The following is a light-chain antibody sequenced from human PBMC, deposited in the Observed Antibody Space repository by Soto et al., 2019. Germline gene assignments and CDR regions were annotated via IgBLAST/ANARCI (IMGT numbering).Light chain of an antibody. CDR1: TSNIGAGYD. CDR3: QSFDTSLSGFVI. Sequence: QSVLTQPPSVSGALGQRVTISCTGSTSNIGAGYDVHWYQQLPRTAPKLLIYDNNNRPSGVPDRFSGSKSGTSASLAITGLQAEDEADYYCQSFDTSLSGFVIFGGGTQLTVL. J-gene: IGLJ2*01. CDR2: DNN. V-gene: IGLV1-40*01.